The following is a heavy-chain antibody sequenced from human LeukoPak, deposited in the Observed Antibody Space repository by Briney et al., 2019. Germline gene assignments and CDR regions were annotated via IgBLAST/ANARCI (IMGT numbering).Heavy chain of an antibody. V-gene: IGHV4-59*08. CDR3: ATLRYCGGGSCFPKYSQH. D-gene: IGHD2-15*01. CDR1: GGSFSGYY. CDR2: IYYSGST. J-gene: IGHJ1*01. Sequence: PSETLSLTCAVYGGSFSGYYWSWIRQPPGKGLEWIGYIYYSGSTNYNPSLKSRVTISVDTSKNQFSLKLSSVTAADTAVYYCATLRYCGGGSCFPKYSQHWGQGTLVTVSS.